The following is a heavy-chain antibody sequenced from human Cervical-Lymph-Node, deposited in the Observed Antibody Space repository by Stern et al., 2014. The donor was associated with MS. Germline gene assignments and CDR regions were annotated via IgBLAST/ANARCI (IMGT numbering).Heavy chain of an antibody. V-gene: IGHV1-46*01. D-gene: IGHD2-15*01. CDR2: NHPRGGRT. Sequence: VQLVESGTEVKKPGASVKVSCKASGYTLTIYYIHCVRQAPGQGLEWMGVNHPRGGRTTYAQKFQGRVTMTRDTSTSTAYMELSSLRSDDTAVYYCASGGEVDGGDVWGKGTTVTVFS. CDR3: ASGGEVDGGDV. J-gene: IGHJ6*04. CDR1: GYTLTIYY.